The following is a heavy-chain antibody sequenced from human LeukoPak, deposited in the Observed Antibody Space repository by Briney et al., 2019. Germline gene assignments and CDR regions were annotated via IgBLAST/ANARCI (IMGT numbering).Heavy chain of an antibody. V-gene: IGHV4-4*07. CDR1: GGSISSYY. D-gene: IGHD2-2*01. Sequence: PSETLSLTCTVSGGSISSYYWSWIRQPAGKGLEWIGRIYSTGSTNYNPSLKSRVTMSVDTSKNQFSLRLRSVTAADTAVYYCTREDGCSSTSCYGWSYYMDVWGKGTTVTVSS. CDR3: TREDGCSSTSCYGWSYYMDV. CDR2: IYSTGST. J-gene: IGHJ6*03.